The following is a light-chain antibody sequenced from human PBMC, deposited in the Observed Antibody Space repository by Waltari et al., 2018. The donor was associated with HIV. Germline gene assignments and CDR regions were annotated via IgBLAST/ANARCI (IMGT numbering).Light chain of an antibody. CDR1: SSNIWRNY. J-gene: IGLJ3*02. V-gene: IGLV1-51*01. CDR2: DNT. CDR3: GTWDSSLGGWV. Sequence: QSVLTQPPSVSAAPGQKVTISCSGSSSNIWRNYVSWYQQRPGAAPKLLIYDNTEPPSGIPDRFSGSKSGTSATLGITGLQTGDEADYYCGTWDSSLGGWVFGGGTKLAVL.